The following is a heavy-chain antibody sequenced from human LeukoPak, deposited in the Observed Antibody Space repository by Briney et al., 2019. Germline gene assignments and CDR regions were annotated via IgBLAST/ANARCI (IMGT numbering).Heavy chain of an antibody. CDR1: GFTFSSYG. CDR2: ITSSGSNI. Sequence: GGSLRLSCAASGFTFSSYGMNWVRQAPGKGLEWVSYITSSGSNIFHADSVKGRFTISRDNAKNSLYLQMNSLRAEDTAVYYCAKDQAIYDSSGYYPYDAFDIWGQGTMVTVSS. D-gene: IGHD3-22*01. CDR3: AKDQAIYDSSGYYPYDAFDI. V-gene: IGHV3-48*04. J-gene: IGHJ3*02.